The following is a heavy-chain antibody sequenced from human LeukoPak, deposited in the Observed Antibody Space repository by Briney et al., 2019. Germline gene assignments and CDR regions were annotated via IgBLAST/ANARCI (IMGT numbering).Heavy chain of an antibody. Sequence: SETLSLTCTVSGGSISSYYWSWIRQPPGKGLEWIGYIYYSGSTNYNPSLKSRVTISVDTSKKQFSLRLTSVTAADTAVYYCARVRDYYDSSGHNSARYFERWGRRPLVT. CDR2: IYYSGST. J-gene: IGHJ2*01. D-gene: IGHD3-22*01. CDR1: GGSISSYY. CDR3: ARVRDYYDSSGHNSARYFER. V-gene: IGHV4-59*12.